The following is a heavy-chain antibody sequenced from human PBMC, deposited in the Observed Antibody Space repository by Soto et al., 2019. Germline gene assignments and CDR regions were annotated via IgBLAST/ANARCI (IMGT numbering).Heavy chain of an antibody. V-gene: IGHV3-30-3*01. D-gene: IGHD3-10*01. J-gene: IGHJ5*02. CDR1: GFTFSSYA. CDR3: ARDRVYYGSGTAGWLDP. Sequence: QVQLVESGGGVVQPGRSLRLSCAASGFTFSSYAIHWVRQAPGKGLEWMAVMSYDGSSTFYADSVKGRFTISRDNSKNTMDLQMNSLRPEDTAVYFCARDRVYYGSGTAGWLDPWGQGTLVTVPS. CDR2: MSYDGSST.